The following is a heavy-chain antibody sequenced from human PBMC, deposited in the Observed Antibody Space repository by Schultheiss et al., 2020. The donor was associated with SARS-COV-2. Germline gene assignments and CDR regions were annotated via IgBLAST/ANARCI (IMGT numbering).Heavy chain of an antibody. CDR1: GFSLSTSGMC. J-gene: IGHJ4*02. CDR3: ARMIRDDILTGLDY. D-gene: IGHD3-9*01. Sequence: SGPTLVKPTQTLTLTCTFSGFSLSTSGMCVSWIRQPPGKALEWLARIDWDDDKYYSTSLKSRLTITKDTSKNQVVLTMTNMDPVDTATYYCARMIRDDILTGLDYWGQGTLVTVSS. V-gene: IGHV2-70*11. CDR2: IDWDDDK.